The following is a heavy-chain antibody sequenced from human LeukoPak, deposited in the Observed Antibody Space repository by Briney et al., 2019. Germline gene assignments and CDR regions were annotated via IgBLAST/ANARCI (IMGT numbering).Heavy chain of an antibody. CDR2: LFHPDST. CDR3: ARRYYYGSGSHAPYYYYMDV. D-gene: IGHD3-10*01. J-gene: IGHJ6*03. CDR1: GYPINNAYY. Sequence: PSETLSLTCAVSGYPINNAYYWVWIRQPPGKGLEWIGSLFHPDSTYYNPSLQNRVSMSVDTSRNQFSLKLSSVTAADTAVYYCARRYYYGSGSHAPYYYYMDVWGKGTTVTVSS. V-gene: IGHV4-38-2*01.